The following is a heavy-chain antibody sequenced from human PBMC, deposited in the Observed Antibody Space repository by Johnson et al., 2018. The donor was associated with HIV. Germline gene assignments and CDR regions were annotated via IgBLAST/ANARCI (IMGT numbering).Heavy chain of an antibody. D-gene: IGHD3-22*01. CDR2: ISDTGDRT. CDR3: AREATYWYDSSGSPYAFDI. CDR1: RFTFSTYA. J-gene: IGHJ3*02. Sequence: VQLVESGGGLVHLGESLKLSCAASRFTFSTYAMTWVRQAPGKGLEWVASISDTGDRTYYAESVKGRLTISRDSAKNSLYMQMNSLRAEDTAVYYCAREATYWYDSSGSPYAFDIWGQGTMVTVSS. V-gene: IGHV3-23*04.